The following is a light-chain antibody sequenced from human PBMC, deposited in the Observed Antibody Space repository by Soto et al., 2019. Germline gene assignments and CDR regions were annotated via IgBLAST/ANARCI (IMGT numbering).Light chain of an antibody. J-gene: IGKJ1*01. CDR3: QKYNSAPWT. Sequence: DIQMTQSPSSLSASVGDRVTITCRASQGISNYLAWYQQQPGKVPKLLIFVASTLQSGVPSRFSGSGSGTDFTLTISSLQPEDVATYYCQKYNSAPWTFGQGTMVDIK. V-gene: IGKV1-27*01. CDR1: QGISNY. CDR2: VAS.